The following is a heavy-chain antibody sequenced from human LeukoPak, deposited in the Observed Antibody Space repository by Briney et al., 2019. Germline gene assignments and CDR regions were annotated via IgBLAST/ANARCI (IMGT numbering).Heavy chain of an antibody. J-gene: IGHJ5*02. Sequence: ASVKVSFKASGYTFTSYGISWVRQAPGQGLEWMGWISAYNGNTNYAQKLQGRVTMTTDTSTSTAYMELRSLRSDDTAVYYCARESVGYSGYDLDWFDPWGQGTLVTVSS. V-gene: IGHV1-18*01. CDR2: ISAYNGNT. D-gene: IGHD5-12*01. CDR1: GYTFTSYG. CDR3: ARESVGYSGYDLDWFDP.